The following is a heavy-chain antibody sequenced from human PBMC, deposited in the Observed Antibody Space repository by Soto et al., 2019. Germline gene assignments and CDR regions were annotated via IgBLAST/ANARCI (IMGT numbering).Heavy chain of an antibody. J-gene: IGHJ4*02. CDR3: AREGRQQLVLRGFGY. CDR1: GCTFSSYG. Sequence: PGGSLRLSGAASGCTFSSYGMHGVRQAPGKGLEWVAVIWYDGSNKYYADSVKGLFTISRDNSKNTLYLQMNSLRAEDTAVCYCAREGRQQLVLRGFGYWGQGARVTVPS. D-gene: IGHD6-13*01. CDR2: IWYDGSNK. V-gene: IGHV3-33*01.